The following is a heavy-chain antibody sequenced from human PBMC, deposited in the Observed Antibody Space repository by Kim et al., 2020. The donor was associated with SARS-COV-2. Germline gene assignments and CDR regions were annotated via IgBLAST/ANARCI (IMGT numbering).Heavy chain of an antibody. Sequence: SVKVSCKASGGTFSSYAISWVRQAPGQGLEWMGGIIPIFGTANYAQKFQGRVTITADESTSTAYMELSSLRSEDTAVYYCASQSSSWYLRDAWFDPWGQGTLVTVSS. V-gene: IGHV1-69*13. J-gene: IGHJ5*02. CDR2: IIPIFGTA. D-gene: IGHD6-13*01. CDR3: ASQSSSWYLRDAWFDP. CDR1: GGTFSSYA.